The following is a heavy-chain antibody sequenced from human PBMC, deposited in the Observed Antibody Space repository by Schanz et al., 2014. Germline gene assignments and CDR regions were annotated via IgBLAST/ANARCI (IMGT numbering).Heavy chain of an antibody. CDR3: ARDRGYCSGGSCLTFDY. CDR1: GFTFSSYG. J-gene: IGHJ4*02. D-gene: IGHD2-15*01. V-gene: IGHV3-30*03. CDR2: MSYDGSIK. Sequence: QLVGSGGGLIQPGGSLRLSCAASGFTFSSYGMHWVRQAPGKGLEWVAAMSYDGSIKYYGDSVKGRFTISRDNSKNTLYLHMNTLRSEDTAVYYCARDRGYCSGGSCLTFDYWGQGTLVTVSS.